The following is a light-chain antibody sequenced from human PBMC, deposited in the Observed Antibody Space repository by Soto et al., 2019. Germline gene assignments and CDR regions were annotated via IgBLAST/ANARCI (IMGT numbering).Light chain of an antibody. J-gene: IGKJ5*01. Sequence: IQLTQSPSSLSASVGDSVTITCQASQDIDKNLNWYQQKPGKAPKLLIYDASSLQTGVPSRFSESSSTTDFTFTISSLQPEDIATYYCQQYDNLLPITFGQRTRLEIK. V-gene: IGKV1-33*01. CDR3: QQYDNLLPIT. CDR1: QDIDKN. CDR2: DAS.